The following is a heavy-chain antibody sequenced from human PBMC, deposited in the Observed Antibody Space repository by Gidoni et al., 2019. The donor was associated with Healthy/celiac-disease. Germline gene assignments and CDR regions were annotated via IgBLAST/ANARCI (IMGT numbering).Heavy chain of an antibody. J-gene: IGHJ4*02. CDR2: IDPSDSYT. Sequence: EVQLVQSGAEVKKPGESLRISCKGSGYSFPSYWISWVRQMPGKGLEWMGRIDPSDSYTNYSPSFQGHVTISADKSISTAYLQWSSLKASDTAMYYCARAIGYCSGGSCYPIDYWGQGTLVTVSS. V-gene: IGHV5-10-1*03. CDR1: GYSFPSYW. D-gene: IGHD2-15*01. CDR3: ARAIGYCSGGSCYPIDY.